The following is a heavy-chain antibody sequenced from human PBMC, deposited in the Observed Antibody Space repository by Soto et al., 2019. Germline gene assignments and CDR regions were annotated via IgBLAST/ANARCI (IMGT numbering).Heavy chain of an antibody. CDR1: GYSFTSYW. CDR3: ASRPLPGTLDRRGMDV. V-gene: IGHV5-10-1*01. J-gene: IGHJ6*02. D-gene: IGHD6-13*01. Sequence: GESLKISCKGSGYSFTSYWISWVRQMPGKGLEWMGRIDPSDSYTNYSPSFQGHVTISADKSISTAYLQWSSLKASDTAMYYCASRPLPGTLDRRGMDVWGQGTTVTVSS. CDR2: IDPSDSYT.